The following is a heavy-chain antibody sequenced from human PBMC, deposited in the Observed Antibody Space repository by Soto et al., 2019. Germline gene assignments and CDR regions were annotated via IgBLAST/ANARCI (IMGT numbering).Heavy chain of an antibody. Sequence: ASVKVSCKASGYTFTSYAMHWVRQAPGQRLEWMGWINAGNGNTKYSQKFQGRVTITRDTSASTAYMELSSLRSEDTAVYYCARSLYYYGSGSYSYYYFDYWGQGTLVTVSS. CDR3: ARSLYYYGSGSYSYYYFDY. CDR2: INAGNGNT. V-gene: IGHV1-3*01. D-gene: IGHD3-10*01. J-gene: IGHJ4*02. CDR1: GYTFTSYA.